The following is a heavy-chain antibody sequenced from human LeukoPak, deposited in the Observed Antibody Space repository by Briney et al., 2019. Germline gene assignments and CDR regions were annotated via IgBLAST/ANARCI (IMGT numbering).Heavy chain of an antibody. D-gene: IGHD5-24*01. J-gene: IGHJ3*02. V-gene: IGHV4-34*01. CDR3: ARDSGYNVNDHDVNAFDI. CDR2: INHSGST. Sequence: SETLPLTCAVYGGSFSGYYWSWIRQPPGKGLEWIGEINHSGSTNYNPSLKSRVTISVDTSKNQFSLKLSSVTAADTALYYCARDSGYNVNDHDVNAFDIWGQGTMVTISS. CDR1: GGSFSGYY.